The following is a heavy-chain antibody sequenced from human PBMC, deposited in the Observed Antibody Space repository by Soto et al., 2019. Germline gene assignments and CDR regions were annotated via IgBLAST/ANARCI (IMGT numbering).Heavy chain of an antibody. J-gene: IGHJ4*02. Sequence: EVQLLESGGDLVQPGGSLRLSCAASGFTFSTYAMTWVRQAPGKGLEWVSTVSGSGGSTYYADSVKGRFSISRDNSKNTLYLQVNSLRAEDTAVYSCAKDDGGSGKDPFDYWGQGTLVTVSS. V-gene: IGHV3-23*01. CDR2: VSGSGGST. D-gene: IGHD3-10*01. CDR3: AKDDGGSGKDPFDY. CDR1: GFTFSTYA.